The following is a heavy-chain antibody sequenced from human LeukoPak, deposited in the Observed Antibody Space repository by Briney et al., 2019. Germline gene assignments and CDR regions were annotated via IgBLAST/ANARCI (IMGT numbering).Heavy chain of an antibody. V-gene: IGHV3-7*03. J-gene: IGHJ4*02. CDR1: GFTFSSYW. CDR3: ARDGSLGPGYFDY. Sequence: PGGSLRLSCAAFGFTFSSYWMSWVRQAPGKGLEWVANIKQDGSEKYYVDSVKGRFTISRDNAKNSLYLQMNSLRAEDTAVYYCARDGSLGPGYFDYWGQGTLVTVSS. CDR2: IKQDGSEK. D-gene: IGHD1-14*01.